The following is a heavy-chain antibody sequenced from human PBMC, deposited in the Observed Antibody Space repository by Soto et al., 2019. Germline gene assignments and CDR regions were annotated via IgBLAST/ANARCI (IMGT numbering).Heavy chain of an antibody. CDR3: TTDSYSTMIEVRFDY. D-gene: IGHD3-22*01. Sequence: GSLRLSCAASGSTLNYYAINWVRQAPGKGLEWVSAITSTGDTYYVDSVKGRFTISRDNSKNTLYLQMNSLRAEDTAVYFCTTDSYSTMIEVRFDYWGHGTLVTVSS. CDR2: ITSTGDT. J-gene: IGHJ4*01. CDR1: GSTLNYYA. V-gene: IGHV3-23*01.